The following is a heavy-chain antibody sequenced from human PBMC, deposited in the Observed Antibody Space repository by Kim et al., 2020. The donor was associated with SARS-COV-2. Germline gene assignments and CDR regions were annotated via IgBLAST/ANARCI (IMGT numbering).Heavy chain of an antibody. Sequence: GGSLRLSCAASGFTFSSYEMNWVRQAPGKGLEWVSYISSSGSTIYYADSVKGRFTISRDNAKNSLYLQMNSLRAEDTAVYYCAREEWEQSSYYYGMDVWGQGTTVTVSS. CDR3: AREEWEQSSYYYGMDV. CDR2: ISSSGSTI. V-gene: IGHV3-48*03. D-gene: IGHD1-26*01. J-gene: IGHJ6*02. CDR1: GFTFSSYE.